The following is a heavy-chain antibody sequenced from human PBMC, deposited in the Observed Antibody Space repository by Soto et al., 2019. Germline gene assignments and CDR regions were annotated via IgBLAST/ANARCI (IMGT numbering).Heavy chain of an antibody. J-gene: IGHJ4*02. D-gene: IGHD3-16*01. CDR3: ARVGNGEYVFYY. CDR2: INSDGGTT. V-gene: IGHV3-74*01. Sequence: EVQLVESGGGLVQPGGSLRLSCAASGFTFSNYWMHWVRQAPGKGLVWVSRINSDGGTTSYADSVKGRFTISRDNAKNTLYLQMNGLRAADTAVYYCARVGNGEYVFYYWGQGTLVTVSS. CDR1: GFTFSNYW.